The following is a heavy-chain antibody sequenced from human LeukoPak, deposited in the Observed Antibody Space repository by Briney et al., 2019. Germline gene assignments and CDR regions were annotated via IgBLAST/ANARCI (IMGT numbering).Heavy chain of an antibody. CDR2: INPNSGGT. Sequence: ASVKLSCKASGYTFTGYYMHCVRQAPGQRLEWMGWINPNSGGTNYAQKFQGRVTMTRDTSISTAYMELSRLRSDDTAVYYCARLSPDYYYMDVWGKGTTVTVSS. CDR1: GYTFTGYY. CDR3: ARLSPDYYYMDV. D-gene: IGHD5/OR15-5a*01. J-gene: IGHJ6*03. V-gene: IGHV1-2*02.